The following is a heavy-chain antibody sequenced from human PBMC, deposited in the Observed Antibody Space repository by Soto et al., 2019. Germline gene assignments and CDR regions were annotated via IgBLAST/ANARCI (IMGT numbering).Heavy chain of an antibody. CDR2: IYWDDDK. J-gene: IGHJ6*02. CDR3: VQSRCGGDCLQSYSSHSYYGLDV. CDR1: GLSLSTTGVG. Sequence: SGPTLVNPTQALTLTCTFSGLSLSTTGVGVGWIRQPPGKALEWLALIYWDDDKRYSPSLKSRLTITKDTSKNQVVLTMTNMDPVDTATYYCVQSRCGGDCLQSYSSHSYYGLDVWGQGTTVTVSS. D-gene: IGHD2-21*02. V-gene: IGHV2-5*02.